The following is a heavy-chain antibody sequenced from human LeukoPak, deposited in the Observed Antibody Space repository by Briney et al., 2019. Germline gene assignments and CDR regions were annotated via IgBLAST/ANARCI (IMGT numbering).Heavy chain of an antibody. V-gene: IGHV3-49*04. CDR1: GFTFDDHA. CDR3: ARGPILLWVHNGMDV. J-gene: IGHJ6*02. Sequence: GGSLRLSCAGSGFTFDDHAMSWVRQAPGKGLEWVGFIRSKNYGRTTEYAASVKGRFTISRDDSNYITYLEMNSLKTEDTAVYFCARGPILLWVHNGMDVWGQGTTVTVSS. D-gene: IGHD5-18*01. CDR2: IRSKNYGRTT.